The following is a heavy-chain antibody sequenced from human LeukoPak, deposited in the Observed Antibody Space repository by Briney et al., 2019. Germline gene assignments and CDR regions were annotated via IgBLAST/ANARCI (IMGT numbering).Heavy chain of an antibody. CDR1: GLTFVAKI. Sequence: GGPRRLSGEASGLTFVAKIMNWFRKLPGKGLEWVSFIGTSGNTIYYADSVKGRFTVSRDNAKNSLYLQMNSLRAEDTAVYYCARDQWLDYWGQGTLVTVSS. D-gene: IGHD6-19*01. V-gene: IGHV3-48*01. CDR3: ARDQWLDY. J-gene: IGHJ4*02. CDR2: IGTSGNTI.